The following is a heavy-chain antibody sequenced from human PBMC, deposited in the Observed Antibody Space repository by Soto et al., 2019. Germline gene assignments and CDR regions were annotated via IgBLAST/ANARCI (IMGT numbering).Heavy chain of an antibody. Sequence: GGSLRLSCSASGFTFSSYAMHWVRQAPGKGLEYVSAISSNGGSTYYADSVKGRFTISRDNSKNTLYLQMSSLRAEDTAVYYCVKGGGRYYYDSSPGGSGYFDYWGQGTLVTVSS. V-gene: IGHV3-64D*08. D-gene: IGHD3-22*01. CDR3: VKGGGRYYYDSSPGGSGYFDY. CDR1: GFTFSSYA. J-gene: IGHJ4*02. CDR2: ISSNGGST.